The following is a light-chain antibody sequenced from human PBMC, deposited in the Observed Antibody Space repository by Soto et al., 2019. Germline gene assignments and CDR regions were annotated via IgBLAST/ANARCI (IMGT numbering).Light chain of an antibody. CDR3: QQSYSTPYT. Sequence: DIQMTQSPSSLSASVGDRVTITCRASQSISSYLNWYQQIPGKAPNLLIYTASTLQSGVPPRFSGSGSVTDFTLTISSLQPDDFATYYCQQSYSTPYTFCQGTKLEIK. CDR2: TAS. V-gene: IGKV1-39*01. CDR1: QSISSY. J-gene: IGKJ2*01.